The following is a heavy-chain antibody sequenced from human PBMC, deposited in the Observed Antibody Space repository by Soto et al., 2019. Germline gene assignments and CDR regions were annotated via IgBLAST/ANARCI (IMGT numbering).Heavy chain of an antibody. CDR2: IKQDGSEK. Sequence: GGSLRLSCAASGFTFSSYWMSWVRQAPGKGLEWVANIKQDGSEKYYVDSVKGRFTISRDNAKNSLYLQMNSLRAEDTAVYYCARDNVLLWFGEPHDYYYMDVWGKGTTVTVSS. D-gene: IGHD3-10*01. CDR1: GFTFSSYW. V-gene: IGHV3-7*01. J-gene: IGHJ6*03. CDR3: ARDNVLLWFGEPHDYYYMDV.